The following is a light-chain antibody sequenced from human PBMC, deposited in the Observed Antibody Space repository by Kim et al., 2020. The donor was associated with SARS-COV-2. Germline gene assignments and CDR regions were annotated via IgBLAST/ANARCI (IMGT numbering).Light chain of an antibody. CDR1: QDISKY. CDR2: DAS. Sequence: SASVGDRVTITCQASQDISKYLNWYQQKPGKAPKLLIYDASNLETGVPSRFSGSRSGTDFTFTINSLQPEDIATYYCQQYDNLPYTFGQGTKLEI. V-gene: IGKV1-33*01. J-gene: IGKJ2*01. CDR3: QQYDNLPYT.